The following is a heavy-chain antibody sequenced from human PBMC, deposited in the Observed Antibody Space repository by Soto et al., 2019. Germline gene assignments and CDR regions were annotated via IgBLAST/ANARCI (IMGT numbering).Heavy chain of an antibody. Sequence: PGGSLRLSCSASGFTFNTYAMHWVRRAAGKGLEYVSAINRNGETTYYADSVKGRLTISRDNSKNTLYLQMSSLRAEDTAVYYCVTWGGIEARNFDYWGRGTLVTVSS. CDR2: INRNGETT. V-gene: IGHV3-64D*06. D-gene: IGHD6-6*01. CDR3: VTWGGIEARNFDY. J-gene: IGHJ4*02. CDR1: GFTFNTYA.